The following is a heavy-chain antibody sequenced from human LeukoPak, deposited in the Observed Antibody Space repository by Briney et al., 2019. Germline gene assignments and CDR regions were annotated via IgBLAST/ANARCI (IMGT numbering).Heavy chain of an antibody. V-gene: IGHV1-2*02. CDR3: ASTENCDY. CDR1: GYTFTAYY. CDR2: INPYSGGT. Sequence: ASVKVSCKASGYTFTAYYMHWVQQAPGQGLEWVGWINPYSGGTNYAQKFQGRVTMTRDTSISTACMELSSLRSDDAAVYYCASTENCDYWGQGTLVTVSS. J-gene: IGHJ4*02.